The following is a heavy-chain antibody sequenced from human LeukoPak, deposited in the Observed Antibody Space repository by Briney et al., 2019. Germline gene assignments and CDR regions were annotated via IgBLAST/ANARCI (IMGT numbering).Heavy chain of an antibody. CDR2: ISGSGGST. CDR1: GFTFSGYA. J-gene: IGHJ4*02. V-gene: IGHV3-23*01. D-gene: IGHD3-3*01. CDR3: AKSFEEMRVFWRLSPYYFDF. Sequence: GGSLRLSCAASGFTFSGYAMSWVRQAPGKGLEWVSAISGSGGSTYYADSVKGRFTISRDNSKNTLYLQMNSLRAEDTAVYYCAKSFEEMRVFWRLSPYYFDFWGQGTLVTVSS.